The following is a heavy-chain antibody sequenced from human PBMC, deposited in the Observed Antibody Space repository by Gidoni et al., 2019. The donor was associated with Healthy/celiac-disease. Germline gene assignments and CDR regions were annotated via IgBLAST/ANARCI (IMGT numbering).Heavy chain of an antibody. CDR2: IYYSGST. V-gene: IGHV4-31*03. CDR3: ARGGDPQSEHYYYYGMDV. D-gene: IGHD1-26*01. CDR1: GCSISSGGYY. J-gene: IGHJ6*02. Sequence: QVQLQESGPGLVKPSQTLSLTCTVSGCSISSGGYYWSWIRQHPGKGLEGIGYIYYSGSTYYNPSLKSRVTISVDTSKNQFSLKLSSVTAADTAVYYCARGGDPQSEHYYYYGMDVWGQGTTVTVSS.